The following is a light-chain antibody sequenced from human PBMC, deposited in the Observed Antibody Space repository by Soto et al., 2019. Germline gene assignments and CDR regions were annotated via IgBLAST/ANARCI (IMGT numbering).Light chain of an antibody. Sequence: DIQMTQSPSSLSASVGDRVTITRQASQDISNYLNWYQQKPGKAPKLLIYDASNLETGVPSRFSGSGSGTDFTFTISSLQPEDIATYYCQQYDNLLRTFGPGTKVDIK. CDR2: DAS. V-gene: IGKV1-33*01. J-gene: IGKJ3*01. CDR3: QQYDNLLRT. CDR1: QDISNY.